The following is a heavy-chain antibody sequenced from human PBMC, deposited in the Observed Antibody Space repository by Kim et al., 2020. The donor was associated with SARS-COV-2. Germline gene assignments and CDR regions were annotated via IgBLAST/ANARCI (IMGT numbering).Heavy chain of an antibody. D-gene: IGHD6-13*01. CDR1: GFTFSTYG. Sequence: GGSLRLSCAASGFTFSTYGMHWVRQAPGKGLEWVAVISYDGSNKYYADSVKGRFTISRDNSKNTLYLQMNSLRAEDTAVYYCARDLFGYSSSRLGAGGY. J-gene: IGHJ2*01. V-gene: IGHV3-33*05. CDR3: ARDLFGYSSSRLGAGGY. CDR2: ISYDGSNK.